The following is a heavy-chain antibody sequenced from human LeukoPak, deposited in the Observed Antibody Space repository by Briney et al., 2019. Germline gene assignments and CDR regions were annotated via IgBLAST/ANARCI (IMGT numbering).Heavy chain of an antibody. CDR1: GFTFSSYA. V-gene: IGHV3-64*01. D-gene: IGHD3-10*01. CDR3: ARGYGSGGYYAQFDY. Sequence: GGSLRLSCAASGFTFSSYAMHWVRQAPGKGLEYVSAISSNGGSTYYANSVKGRFTISRDNSKNTLYLQMGSLRAEDMAVYYCARGYGSGGYYAQFDYWGQGTLVTVSS. CDR2: ISSNGGST. J-gene: IGHJ4*02.